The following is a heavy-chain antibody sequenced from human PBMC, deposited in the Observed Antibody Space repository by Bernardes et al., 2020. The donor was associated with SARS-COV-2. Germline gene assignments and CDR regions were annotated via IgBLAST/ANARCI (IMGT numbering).Heavy chain of an antibody. CDR2: VSDTGDT. D-gene: IGHD6-19*01. CDR3: ARPHKETVGGLNWFDP. J-gene: IGHJ5*02. V-gene: IGHV3-23*01. CDR1: GFTLDTFA. Sequence: GGSLSLSCATSGFTLDTFAVSWVRPAPGKGLEWVSGVSDTGDTFYAASVKGRFTISRDNAKNTLYLQMNSLRAEDTAVYYCARPHKETVGGLNWFDPWGQGTLVTVSS.